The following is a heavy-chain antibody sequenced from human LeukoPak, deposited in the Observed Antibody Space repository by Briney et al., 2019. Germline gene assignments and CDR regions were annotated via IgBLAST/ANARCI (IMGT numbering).Heavy chain of an antibody. J-gene: IGHJ5*02. D-gene: IGHD6-13*01. V-gene: IGHV3-66*01. CDR2: IYSGGST. Sequence: PGGSLRLSCAASGFTVSSNYMSWVRQAPGKGLEWVSVIYSGGSTYYADSVKGRFTISRDSSKNTLYLQMNSLRAEDTAVYYCAKSSGSSWYRDWFDPWGQGTLLTVSS. CDR1: GFTVSSNY. CDR3: AKSSGSSWYRDWFDP.